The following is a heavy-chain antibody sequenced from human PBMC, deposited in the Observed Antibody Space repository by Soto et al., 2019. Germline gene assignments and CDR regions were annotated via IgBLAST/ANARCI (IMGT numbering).Heavy chain of an antibody. D-gene: IGHD3-16*01. CDR1: GGPFSSFA. CDR2: IIPILGSP. V-gene: IGHV1-69*01. J-gene: IGHJ4*02. Sequence: QVQLVQSGAEVKKPGSSVKVYCKASGGPFSSFALNWVRQAPGQGLEWMGGIIPILGSPNYPQTSQGRVTITADESTSTVYLDLSSLKSEDTAVYYCARQVQMLWAYFDYWGQGTLVTVSS. CDR3: ARQVQMLWAYFDY.